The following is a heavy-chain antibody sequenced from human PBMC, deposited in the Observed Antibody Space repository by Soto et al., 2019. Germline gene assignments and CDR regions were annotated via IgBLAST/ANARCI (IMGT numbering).Heavy chain of an antibody. D-gene: IGHD6-19*01. CDR1: GCTFSSYA. J-gene: IGHJ6*03. Sequence: ASVKVSCKASGCTFSSYAISWVRQAPGQGLEWMGWMNPNSGNTGYAQKFQGRVTMTRNTSISTAYMELSSLRSEDTAVYYCARHFGYSSGWYNGYYYYYYMDVWGKGTTVTVSS. V-gene: IGHV1-8*02. CDR2: MNPNSGNT. CDR3: ARHFGYSSGWYNGYYYYYYMDV.